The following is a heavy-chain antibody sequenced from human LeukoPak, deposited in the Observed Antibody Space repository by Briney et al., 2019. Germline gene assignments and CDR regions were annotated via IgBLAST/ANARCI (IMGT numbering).Heavy chain of an antibody. D-gene: IGHD3-22*01. V-gene: IGHV4-59*08. J-gene: IGHJ5*02. Sequence: SETLSLTCTVSGGSISSYYWSWIRQPPGKGLEWIGYIYYSGSTNYNPSLKSRVTISVDTSKNQFSLKLSSVTAADTAVYYCARATYYYDSSGSGDNWFDPWGQGTLVTVSS. CDR1: GGSISSYY. CDR2: IYYSGST. CDR3: ARATYYYDSSGSGDNWFDP.